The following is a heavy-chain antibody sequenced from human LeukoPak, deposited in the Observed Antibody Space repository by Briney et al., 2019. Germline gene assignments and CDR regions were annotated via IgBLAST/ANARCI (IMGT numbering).Heavy chain of an antibody. CDR3: ARDTYDFWRWVSES. V-gene: IGHV3-23*01. CDR2: ISGSGGRT. CDR1: GFTFSSYA. J-gene: IGHJ4*02. Sequence: PGGSLRLSCAASGFTFSSYAMSWVRQAPGKGLEWVSSISGSGGRTYHADSVKGRFTISRDNSKNTLYLQMNSLRAEDTAVYYCARDTYDFWRWVSESWGQGTLVTVSS. D-gene: IGHD3-3*01.